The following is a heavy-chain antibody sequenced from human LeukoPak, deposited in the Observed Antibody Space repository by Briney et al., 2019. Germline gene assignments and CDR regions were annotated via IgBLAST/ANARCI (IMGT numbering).Heavy chain of an antibody. CDR3: ARHFRRDYSASGASQYYHYIDV. V-gene: IGHV4-4*09. Sequence: SETLSLTCTVSGGSMSYDYWSWIRQTPGVRLEWIGYIYTSGSTRYNPSLKSRVTISVDTSKNHFSLRLRSVTAADTAVYYCARHFRRDYSASGASQYYHYIDVWGKGTTVTVSS. CDR2: IYTSGST. D-gene: IGHD3-10*01. CDR1: GGSMSYDY. J-gene: IGHJ6*03.